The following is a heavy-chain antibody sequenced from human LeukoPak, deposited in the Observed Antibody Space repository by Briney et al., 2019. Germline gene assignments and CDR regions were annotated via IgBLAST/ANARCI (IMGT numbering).Heavy chain of an antibody. CDR1: GFTFSRHW. V-gene: IGHV3-7*03. J-gene: IGHJ4*02. CDR2: IKQDGSGK. D-gene: IGHD2-15*01. CDR3: ARDNGWSADF. Sequence: GGSLRLSCAASGFTFSRHWMYWVRQAPGKGLEWVANIKQDGSGKPYVDSVKGRFTISRDNAKNSLFLQMNSLRAEDTAVYYCARDNGWSADFWGQGTLVTVSS.